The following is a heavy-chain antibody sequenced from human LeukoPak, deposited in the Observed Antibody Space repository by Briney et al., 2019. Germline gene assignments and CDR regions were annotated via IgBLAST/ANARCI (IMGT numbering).Heavy chain of an antibody. V-gene: IGHV3-21*01. D-gene: IGHD2-15*01. CDR1: KFTLSSYS. CDR2: ISSGGNYI. Sequence: GGSLRLSCAVSKFTLSSYSMNWVRQAPGKGLEWVSSISSGGNYIYYTDSVKGRFTISRDNAKNSLYLQMNSLRAEDTAVYYCARDLGVVVVAAKDWFDPWGQGTLVTVSS. J-gene: IGHJ5*02. CDR3: ARDLGVVVVAAKDWFDP.